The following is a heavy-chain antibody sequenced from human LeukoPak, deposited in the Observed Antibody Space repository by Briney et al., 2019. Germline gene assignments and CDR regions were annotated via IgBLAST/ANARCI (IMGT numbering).Heavy chain of an antibody. D-gene: IGHD5-24*01. CDR3: ARPIEMATITPDAFDI. J-gene: IGHJ3*02. CDR1: GYSFTSYW. Sequence: GESLKISCKGCGYSFTSYWIGWVRQMPGKGLEWMGIIYPGDSDTRYSPSFQGQVTISADKSISTAYLQWSSLKASDTAMYYCARPIEMATITPDAFDIWGQGTMVTVSS. V-gene: IGHV5-51*01. CDR2: IYPGDSDT.